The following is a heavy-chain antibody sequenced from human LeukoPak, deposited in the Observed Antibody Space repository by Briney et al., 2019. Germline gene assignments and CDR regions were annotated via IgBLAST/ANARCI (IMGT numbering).Heavy chain of an antibody. CDR2: IYYSGST. CDR1: GGSISSSSYY. V-gene: IGHV4-39*01. Sequence: SETLSLTCTVSGGSISSSSYYWGWIRQPPGKGLEWIGSIYYSGSTYYNPSLKSRVTISVDTSKNQFSLKLSSVTAADTAVYYCARLKWLLRAGDAFDIWGQGTMVTVSS. D-gene: IGHD3-22*01. CDR3: ARLKWLLRAGDAFDI. J-gene: IGHJ3*02.